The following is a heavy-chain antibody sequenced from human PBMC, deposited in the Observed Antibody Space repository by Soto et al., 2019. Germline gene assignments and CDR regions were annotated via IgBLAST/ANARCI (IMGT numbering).Heavy chain of an antibody. CDR2: IYTSGST. CDR1: GGSISSYY. D-gene: IGHD4-4*01. Sequence: QVQLQESGPGLVKPSETLSLTCTVSGGSISSYYWSWIRQPAGKGLEWIGRIYTSGSTNYNPSLKIRVTMSVDTSKNQFSLKLSSVTAADTAVYYCARDMHDYSNPYGMDVWGQGTTVNVSS. CDR3: ARDMHDYSNPYGMDV. J-gene: IGHJ6*02. V-gene: IGHV4-4*07.